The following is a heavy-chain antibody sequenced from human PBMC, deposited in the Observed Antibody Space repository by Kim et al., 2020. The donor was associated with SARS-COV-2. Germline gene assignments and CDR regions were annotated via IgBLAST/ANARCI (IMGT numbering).Heavy chain of an antibody. V-gene: IGHV3-49*03. CDR1: GFTFGDYA. CDR2: IRSKAYGGTT. CDR3: TRVMVDYGSGSYYKRNFDY. J-gene: IGHJ4*02. Sequence: GGSLRLSCTASGFTFGDYAMSWFRQAPGKGLEWVGFIRSKAYGGTTEYAASVKGRFTISRDDSKSIAYLQMNSLKTEDTAVYYCTRVMVDYGSGSYYKRNFDYWGQGTLVTVSS. D-gene: IGHD3-10*01.